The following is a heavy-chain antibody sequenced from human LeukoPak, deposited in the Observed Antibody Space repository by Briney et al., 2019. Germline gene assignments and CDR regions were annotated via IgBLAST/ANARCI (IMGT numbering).Heavy chain of an antibody. D-gene: IGHD6-19*01. CDR1: GCTFSGYW. J-gene: IGHJ4*02. Sequence: PGGSLRHSCAASGCTFSGYWMHWVRRAPGKGLVWVSRINSDGSTTSYADSVMGRFTISRDNAKNTLYLQMNSLRAEDTAVYYCAIVIYSGSQGELSDWGQGTLVTVSS. V-gene: IGHV3-74*01. CDR2: INSDGSTT. CDR3: AIVIYSGSQGELSD.